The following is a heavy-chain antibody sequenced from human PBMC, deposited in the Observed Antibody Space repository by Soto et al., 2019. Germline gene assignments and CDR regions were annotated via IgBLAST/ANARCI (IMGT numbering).Heavy chain of an antibody. Sequence: QVQLQESGPGLVKPSQTLSLTCTVSGGSISSGGYYWSWIRQHPGKGLEWIGYIYYSGSTYYNPSLRGRVTIPVDTSKNPFSLKLCSATAADTAVSYCARAVARGGNFAYWGQGTLVTVSS. CDR1: GGSISSGGYY. V-gene: IGHV4-31*03. CDR3: ARAVARGGNFAY. CDR2: IYYSGST. J-gene: IGHJ4*02. D-gene: IGHD3-16*01.